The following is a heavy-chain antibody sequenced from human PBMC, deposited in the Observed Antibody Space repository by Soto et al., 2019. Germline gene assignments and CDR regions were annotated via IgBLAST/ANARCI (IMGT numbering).Heavy chain of an antibody. CDR2: ISYDGSNK. J-gene: IGHJ4*02. V-gene: IGHV3-30-3*01. Sequence: GSLRLSCAASGFTFSSYAMHWVRQAPGKGLEWVAVISYDGSNKYYADSVKGRFTISRDNSKNTLYLQMNSLRAEDTAVYYCARSVMLQLVDFDYWGQGTLVTVSS. D-gene: IGHD6-13*01. CDR3: ARSVMLQLVDFDY. CDR1: GFTFSSYA.